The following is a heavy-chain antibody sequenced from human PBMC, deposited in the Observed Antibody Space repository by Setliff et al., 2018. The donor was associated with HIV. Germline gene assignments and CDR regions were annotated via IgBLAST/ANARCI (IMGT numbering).Heavy chain of an antibody. D-gene: IGHD2-2*01. Sequence: SETLSLTCAVYGGSFSGCYWTWIRQPPGKGLEWIGEINNSGSTNYNPSLKSRVTISVDTSKNQVSLRLSSVTAADTGVYYCARHRDPPGTSWIFYYYYMDLWGGGTTVTVSS. CDR2: INNSGST. J-gene: IGHJ6*03. CDR3: ARHRDPPGTSWIFYYYYMDL. CDR1: GGSFSGCY. V-gene: IGHV4-34*01.